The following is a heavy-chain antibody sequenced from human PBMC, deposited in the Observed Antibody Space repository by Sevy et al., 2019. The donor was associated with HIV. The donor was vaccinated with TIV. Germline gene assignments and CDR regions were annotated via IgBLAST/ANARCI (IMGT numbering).Heavy chain of an antibody. CDR3: ATRTLSSSFYYYYGMDV. D-gene: IGHD6-13*01. CDR1: GFTFSSYT. V-gene: IGHV3-23*01. Sequence: GGSLRLSCAASGFTFSSYTMSWVRQAPGKGLEWVSAISGSGRYTYDADSVKGRFTLSRDNSKNTLYLQMNSLRAEDTAVYYCATRTLSSSFYYYYGMDVWSQGTTVTVSS. CDR2: ISGSGRYT. J-gene: IGHJ6*02.